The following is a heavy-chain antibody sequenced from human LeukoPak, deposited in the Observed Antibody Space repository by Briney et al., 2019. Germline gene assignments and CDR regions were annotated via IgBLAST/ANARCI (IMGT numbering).Heavy chain of an antibody. CDR2: INPNSGGT. V-gene: IGHV1-2*02. CDR1: GYTFTSYY. Sequence: ASVKVSCKASGYTFTSYYIHWVRQAPGQGLEWMGWINPNSGGTNYAQKFQGRVTMTRDTSISTAYMELSRLRSDDTAVYYCARSNVETYYDILTGHNALFDYWGQGTLVTVSS. D-gene: IGHD3-9*01. CDR3: ARSNVETYYDILTGHNALFDY. J-gene: IGHJ4*02.